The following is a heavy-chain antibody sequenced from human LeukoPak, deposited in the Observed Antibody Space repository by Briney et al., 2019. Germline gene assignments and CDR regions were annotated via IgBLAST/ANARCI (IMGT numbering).Heavy chain of an antibody. CDR1: GGSVSSGSYY. V-gene: IGHV4-61*01. D-gene: IGHD3-9*01. J-gene: IGHJ5*02. CDR3: ARGRYSAGDNWFDP. Sequence: SETLSLTCTVSGGSVSSGSYYWSWIRQPPGKGLEWIGYIYYSGSTNYNPSLKSRVTMLIDTSKNQFSLKLSSVTAADTAVYYCARGRYSAGDNWFDPWGQGTLVTVSS. CDR2: IYYSGST.